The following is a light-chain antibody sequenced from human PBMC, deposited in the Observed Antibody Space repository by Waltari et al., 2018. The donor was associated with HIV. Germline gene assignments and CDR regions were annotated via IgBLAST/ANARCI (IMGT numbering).Light chain of an antibody. CDR2: CNT. J-gene: IGLJ3*02. Sequence: QSVLTQPPSVSGAPGQRVTISCTGSSSNIGAGYDVQWYQQLPGTAPKLLIYCNTNRPSGFPDRFSGSKSGSSASLAITGLQAEDEADYYCQSYDSSLSGWVFGGGTKLTVL. CDR1: SSNIGAGYD. V-gene: IGLV1-40*01. CDR3: QSYDSSLSGWV.